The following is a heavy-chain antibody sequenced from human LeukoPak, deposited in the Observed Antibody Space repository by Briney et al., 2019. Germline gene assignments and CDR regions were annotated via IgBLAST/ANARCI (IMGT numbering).Heavy chain of an antibody. CDR3: ARGLDGYSSRTPDDY. V-gene: IGHV1-8*01. J-gene: IGHJ4*02. CDR1: GYTFTSYD. CDR2: MNPNSGNT. Sequence: ASVKVSCKASGYTFTSYDINWARQATGQGLEWMGWMNPNSGNTGYAQKFQGRVTMTRNTSISTAYMELSSLRSEDTAVYYCARGLDGYSSRTPDDYWGQGTLVTVSS. D-gene: IGHD6-13*01.